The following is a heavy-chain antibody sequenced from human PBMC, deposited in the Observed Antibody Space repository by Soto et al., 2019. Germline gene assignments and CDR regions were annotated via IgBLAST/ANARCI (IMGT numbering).Heavy chain of an antibody. J-gene: IGHJ4*02. Sequence: SETLSLTCAVYGGSFSGYYWSWIRQPPGKGLEWIGEINHSGSTNYNPSLKSRVTISVDTSKNQFSLKLSSVTAADTAVYYCARGNRGIVVVVAATGVFDYWGQGTLVTVSS. V-gene: IGHV4-34*01. D-gene: IGHD2-15*01. CDR1: GGSFSGYY. CDR3: ARGNRGIVVVVAATGVFDY. CDR2: INHSGST.